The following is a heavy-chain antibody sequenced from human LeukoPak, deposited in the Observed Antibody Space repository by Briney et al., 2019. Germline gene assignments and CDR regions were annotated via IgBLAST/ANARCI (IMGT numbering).Heavy chain of an antibody. J-gene: IGHJ4*02. CDR2: INHSGST. D-gene: IGHD3-10*01. CDR3: ARARITMVRGVMWFFDY. Sequence: RPSETLSLTCTVSGGSISSYHWSWIRQPPGKGLEWIGEINHSGSTSYNPSLKSRVTISVDTSKNQFSLKLSSVTAADTAVYYCARARITMVRGVMWFFDYWGQGTLVTVSS. V-gene: IGHV4-34*01. CDR1: GGSISSYH.